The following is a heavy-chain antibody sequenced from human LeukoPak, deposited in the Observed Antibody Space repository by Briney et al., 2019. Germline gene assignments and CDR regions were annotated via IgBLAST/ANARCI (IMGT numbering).Heavy chain of an antibody. CDR3: AKDLGSLTYYDNRLDY. J-gene: IGHJ4*02. V-gene: IGHV3-30*18. Sequence: GGSLRLSCAASGFTFSSYGMHWVRQAPGKGLEWVAVISYDGSNKYYADSVKGRFTISRDNSKNTLHLQMNSLRAEDTAVYYCAKDLGSLTYYDNRLDYWGQGTLVTVSS. CDR1: GFTFSSYG. D-gene: IGHD3-22*01. CDR2: ISYDGSNK.